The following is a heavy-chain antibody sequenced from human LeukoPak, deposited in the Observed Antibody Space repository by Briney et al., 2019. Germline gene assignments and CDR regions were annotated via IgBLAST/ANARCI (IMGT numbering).Heavy chain of an antibody. V-gene: IGHV3-30*04. CDR3: ATDYGDYEPIDY. J-gene: IGHJ4*02. CDR1: GVSLSNYA. Sequence: SGRSLRLSCTASGVSLSNYAMHWVRRPPGRGLEWVAVISFDGTNKYYGDSVEGRFSVSRDNSKNTLYLQMNSLRPDDTAMYYCATDYGDYEPIDYWGQGPLVTVSS. D-gene: IGHD4-17*01. CDR2: ISFDGTNK.